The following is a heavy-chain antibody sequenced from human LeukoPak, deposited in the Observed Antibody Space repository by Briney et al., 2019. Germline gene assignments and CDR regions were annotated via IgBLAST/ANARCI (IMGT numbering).Heavy chain of an antibody. V-gene: IGHV4-38-2*02. CDR2: IYHSGST. CDR3: ARAGVGIAAAETLGFDY. Sequence: SETLSLTCTVSGGSISSYYWGWIRQPPGKGLEWIGSIYHSGSTYYNPSLKSRVTISVDTSKNQFSLKLSSVTAADTAVYYCARAGVGIAAAETLGFDYWGQGTLVTVSS. D-gene: IGHD6-13*01. J-gene: IGHJ4*02. CDR1: GGSISSYY.